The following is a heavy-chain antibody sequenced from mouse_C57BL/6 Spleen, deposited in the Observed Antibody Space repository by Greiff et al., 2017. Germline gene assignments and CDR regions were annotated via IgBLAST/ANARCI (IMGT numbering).Heavy chain of an antibody. CDR3: TRRDYYGSRSRYYYAMDY. J-gene: IGHJ4*01. D-gene: IGHD1-1*01. CDR2: IDPETGGT. Sequence: QVQLQQSGAELVRPGASVTLSCKASGYTFTDYEMHWVKQTPVHGLEWIGAIDPETGGTAYNQKFKGKAILTADKSSSTAYMELRSLTSEDSAVYYCTRRDYYGSRSRYYYAMDYWGQGTSVTVSS. V-gene: IGHV1-15*01. CDR1: GYTFTDYE.